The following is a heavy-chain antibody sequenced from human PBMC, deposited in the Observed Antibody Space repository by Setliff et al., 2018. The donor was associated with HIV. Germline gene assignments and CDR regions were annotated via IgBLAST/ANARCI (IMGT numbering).Heavy chain of an antibody. CDR3: ARAAGYSSSWYRYAFEI. Sequence: ASVKVSCKTSGYTFTAYYIYWVRQAPGHGLELMGRIHPNTGSTNYLQEFQGRVSMTRDTSISTVYMELSSLRSDDTAVYYCARAAGYSSSWYRYAFEIWGQGTMVTVSS. J-gene: IGHJ3*02. V-gene: IGHV1-2*06. CDR2: IHPNTGST. CDR1: GYTFTAYY. D-gene: IGHD6-13*01.